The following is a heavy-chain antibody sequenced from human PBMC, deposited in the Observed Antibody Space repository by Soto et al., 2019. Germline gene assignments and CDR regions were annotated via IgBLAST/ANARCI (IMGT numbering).Heavy chain of an antibody. Sequence: QITLKESGPTLVKPTQTLTLTCTFSGFSLSTSGVGVGWIRQPPGKALEWLALIYWDDDKRYSPSLKSRLTITKDTSKNQVVLTMTNIDPVDTATYYCARRKLWFGESDDAFDIWGQGTMVTVSS. V-gene: IGHV2-5*02. CDR3: ARRKLWFGESDDAFDI. CDR1: GFSLSTSGVG. D-gene: IGHD3-10*01. CDR2: IYWDDDK. J-gene: IGHJ3*02.